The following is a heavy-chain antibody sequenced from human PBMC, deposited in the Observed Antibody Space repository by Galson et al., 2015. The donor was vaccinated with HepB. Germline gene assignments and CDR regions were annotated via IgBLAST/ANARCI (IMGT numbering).Heavy chain of an antibody. V-gene: IGHV5-51*03. CDR1: GYSFTSHW. CDR3: ARPVGSALGGTHYDY. CDR2: IYPGDSDI. J-gene: IGHJ4*02. D-gene: IGHD6-19*01. Sequence: QSGAEVKKPGESLKISFKGSGYSFTSHWIGWVRQMPGKGLEWMGIIYPGDSDIRYNPSFRGQVTISADKSITTAYLQWSSLKASDSAVYYCARPVGSALGGTHYDYWGQGTLVTVSS.